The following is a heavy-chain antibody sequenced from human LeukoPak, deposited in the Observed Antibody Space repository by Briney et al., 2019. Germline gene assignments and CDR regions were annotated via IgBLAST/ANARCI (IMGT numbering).Heavy chain of an antibody. CDR3: ARDRGYCSSTSCYSDY. Sequence: GRSLRLSCAASGFTFSSYGMHWVRQAPGKGLEWVAVIWYDGSNKYYADSVKGRFTISRDNSKNTLYLQMNSLRAEDTAVYYCARDRGYCSSTSCYSDYWGQGTLVTVSS. CDR1: GFTFSSYG. V-gene: IGHV3-33*01. D-gene: IGHD2-2*02. CDR2: IWYDGSNK. J-gene: IGHJ4*02.